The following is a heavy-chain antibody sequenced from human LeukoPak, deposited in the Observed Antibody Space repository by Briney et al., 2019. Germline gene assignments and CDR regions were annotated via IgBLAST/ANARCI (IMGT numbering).Heavy chain of an antibody. Sequence: GGSLRLSCAASGFTFSSYAMHWVRQAPGKGLEWVAVISYDGSNKYYADSVKGRFTISRDNSKNTLYLQTNSLRAEDTAVYYCARVPSGYSYGGWGQGTLVTVSS. J-gene: IGHJ4*02. CDR1: GFTFSSYA. CDR3: ARVPSGYSYGG. V-gene: IGHV3-30*04. D-gene: IGHD5-18*01. CDR2: ISYDGSNK.